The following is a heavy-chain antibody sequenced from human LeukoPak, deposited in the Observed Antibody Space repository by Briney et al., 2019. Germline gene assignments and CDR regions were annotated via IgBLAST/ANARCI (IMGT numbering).Heavy chain of an antibody. D-gene: IGHD2-21*01. CDR2: INRDGTEK. Sequence: LPGGSLRLSCATSGFNFSDSRMTWVRQAPGKGLQWVANINRDGTEKHFLDSVEGRFTISRDNAKKLLYLQMSSLRPQDTALYFCVRGDWYFESWGQGTLVTVSS. V-gene: IGHV3-7*04. CDR1: GFNFSDSR. CDR3: VRGDWYFES. J-gene: IGHJ4*02.